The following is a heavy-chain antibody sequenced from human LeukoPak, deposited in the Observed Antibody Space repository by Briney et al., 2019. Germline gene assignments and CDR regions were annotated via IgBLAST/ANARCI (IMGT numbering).Heavy chain of an antibody. CDR1: GFTFSSYA. CDR2: INSDGSST. Sequence: GGSLRLSCAASGFTFSSYAMSWVRQAPGKGLEWVSRINSDGSSTSYADSVKGRFTISRDNAKNTLYLQMNSLRAEDTAVYYCARGSWLTADYWGQGTLVTVSS. J-gene: IGHJ4*02. V-gene: IGHV3-74*01. D-gene: IGHD5-12*01. CDR3: ARGSWLTADY.